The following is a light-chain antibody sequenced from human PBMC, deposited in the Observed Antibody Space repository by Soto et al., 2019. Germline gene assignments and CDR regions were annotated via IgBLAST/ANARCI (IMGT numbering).Light chain of an antibody. J-gene: IGKJ3*01. CDR3: QQRSDWL. CDR2: DAS. CDR1: QSVSNY. Sequence: ENVLTQSPATLSLSPGERATLSCRASQSVSNYVAWYQQKPGQAPRLLIYDASNRATGIPARFSGSGSGTDFNLTISSLEPEDFAVYYCQQRSDWLFGPGTKGDIK. V-gene: IGKV3-11*01.